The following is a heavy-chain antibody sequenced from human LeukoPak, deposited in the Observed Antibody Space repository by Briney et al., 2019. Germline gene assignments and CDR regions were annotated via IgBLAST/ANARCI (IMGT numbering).Heavy chain of an antibody. CDR1: GYTFTSYY. V-gene: IGHV1-46*01. CDR3: ARDPYCSGGSCHLSGFDY. CDR2: INPSGGST. J-gene: IGHJ4*02. D-gene: IGHD2-15*01. Sequence: ASVKVSCKASGYTFTSYYMHWVRQAPGQGLEWMGIINPSGGSTSYAQKFQGRVTMTRDMSTSTVYMELSSLRSEDTAVYYCARDPYCSGGSCHLSGFDYWGQGTLVTVSS.